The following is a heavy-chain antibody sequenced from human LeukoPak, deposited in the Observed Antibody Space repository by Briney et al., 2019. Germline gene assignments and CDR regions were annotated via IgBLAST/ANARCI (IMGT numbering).Heavy chain of an antibody. Sequence: GGSLRLSCAASGFTFSSYAMSWVRQAPGKGLEWVSAISGGGGSTYYADSVKGRFTISRDNSKNTLYLQMNSLRAEDTAVYYCAKARGYSYGSPWYYYYGMDVWGQGTTVTVSS. CDR1: GFTFSSYA. D-gene: IGHD5-18*01. CDR2: ISGGGGST. J-gene: IGHJ6*02. CDR3: AKARGYSYGSPWYYYYGMDV. V-gene: IGHV3-23*01.